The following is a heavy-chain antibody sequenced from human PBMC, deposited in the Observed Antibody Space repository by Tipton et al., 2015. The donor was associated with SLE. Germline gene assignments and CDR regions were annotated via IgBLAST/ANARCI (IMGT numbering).Heavy chain of an antibody. V-gene: IGHV4-4*08. D-gene: IGHD4-17*01. CDR3: ARTTVTTKAFDI. CDR2: IYTSGST. CDR1: GGSISSYY. Sequence: TLSLTCTVSGGSISSYYWSWIRQPPGKGLEWIGYIYTSGSTNYNPSLKSRVTISVDTSKNQFSLKLSSVTAADTAVYYCARTTVTTKAFDIWGQGTMVTVSS. J-gene: IGHJ3*02.